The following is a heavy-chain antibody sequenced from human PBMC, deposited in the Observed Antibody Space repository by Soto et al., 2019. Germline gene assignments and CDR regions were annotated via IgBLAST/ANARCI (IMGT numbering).Heavy chain of an antibody. D-gene: IGHD3-10*01. V-gene: IGHV4-31*03. CDR2: IYYSGST. CDR3: ARDRAPMVREDYYYYGMDV. Sequence: SEPLSLTCTVSCGSIISLGYYWSWNRQHPGKGLEWIGYIYYSGSTYYNPSLKSRVTISVDTSKNQFSLKLSSVTAADTAVYYCARDRAPMVREDYYYYGMDVWGQGTTVTVSS. CDR1: CGSIISLGYY. J-gene: IGHJ6*02.